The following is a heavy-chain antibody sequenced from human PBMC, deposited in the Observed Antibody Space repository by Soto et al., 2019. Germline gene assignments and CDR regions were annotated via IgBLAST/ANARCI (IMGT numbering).Heavy chain of an antibody. CDR1: GGTFSSYA. J-gene: IGHJ6*02. D-gene: IGHD3-22*01. Sequence: SVKVSCKASGGTFSSYAISWVRQAPGQGLEWMGGIIPIFDTTNYAQKFQGRVTITADESTSTAYMELSSLRSEDTAVYYCARNGLSYYDSREYYYYGMDVWGQGTTVTVPS. V-gene: IGHV1-69*13. CDR2: IIPIFDTT. CDR3: ARNGLSYYDSREYYYYGMDV.